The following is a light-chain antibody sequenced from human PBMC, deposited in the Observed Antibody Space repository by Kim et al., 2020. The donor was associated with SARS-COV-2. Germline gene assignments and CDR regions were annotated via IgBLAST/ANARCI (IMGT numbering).Light chain of an antibody. CDR2: GAS. V-gene: IGKV3-20*01. Sequence: SPWERATLSCRASQSVGSNSLAWYQQKPVQAPRLLIYGASSRATGIPDRFSGSGSGTDFTLTISRLEPEDFAVYYCQQFCSSSMYTFGQGTKLEI. J-gene: IGKJ2*01. CDR3: QQFCSSSMYT. CDR1: QSVGSNS.